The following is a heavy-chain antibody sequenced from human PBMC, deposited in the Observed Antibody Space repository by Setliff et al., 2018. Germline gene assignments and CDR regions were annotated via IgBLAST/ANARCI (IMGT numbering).Heavy chain of an antibody. V-gene: IGHV4-4*02. CDR3: ARQRRWFGPQPIDY. D-gene: IGHD3-10*01. CDR1: GGSISSSNW. Sequence: PSETLSLTCAVSGGSISSSNWWSWVRQPPGKGLEWIGEIYHSGSTKYNPSLKSRVTISVDTSKNQFSVKLSSVTATDTAVYYCARQRRWFGPQPIDYWGQGTLVTVSS. CDR2: IYHSGST. J-gene: IGHJ4*02.